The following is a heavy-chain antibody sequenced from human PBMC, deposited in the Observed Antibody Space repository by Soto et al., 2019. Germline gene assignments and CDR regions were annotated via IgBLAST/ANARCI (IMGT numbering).Heavy chain of an antibody. CDR1: GYSYRSNG. V-gene: IGHV1-18*01. CDR3: AREFPRDYDFWSGSLDY. D-gene: IGHD3-3*01. J-gene: IGHJ4*02. CDR2: ISAYNGNT. Sequence: ASVKVSCKASGYSYRSNGFSWVRQAPGQGLEWMGWISAYNGNTNYAQKLQGRVTMTTDTSTSTAYMELRSLRSDDTAVYYCAREFPRDYDFWSGSLDYWGQGTLVTVSS.